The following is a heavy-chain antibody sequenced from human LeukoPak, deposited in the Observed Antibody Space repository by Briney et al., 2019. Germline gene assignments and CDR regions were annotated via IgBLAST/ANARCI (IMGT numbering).Heavy chain of an antibody. J-gene: IGHJ4*02. CDR2: INPSGGST. D-gene: IGHD6-19*01. CDR3: AREAGTNYFDY. CDR1: GYTFTSYY. V-gene: IGHV1-46*01. Sequence: GASAKVSCKASGYTFTSYYMHWVRQAPGQGLEWMGIINPSGGSTSYAQKFQGRVTMTRDTSTSTVYMELSSLRSEDTAVYYCAREAGTNYFDYWGQGTLVTVSS.